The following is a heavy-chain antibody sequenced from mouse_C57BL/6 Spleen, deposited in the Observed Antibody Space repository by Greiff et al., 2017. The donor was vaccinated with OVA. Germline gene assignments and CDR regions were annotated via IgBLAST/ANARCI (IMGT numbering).Heavy chain of an antibody. Sequence: VQRVESDAELVKPGASVKISCKVSGYTFTDHTIHWMKQRPEQGLEWIGYIYPRDGSTKYNEKFKGKAPLTADKSSSTAYMQLNSLTSEDSAVYICARQRAYGYAWFAYWGQGTLVTVSA. D-gene: IGHD2-2*01. V-gene: IGHV1-78*01. CDR1: GYTFTDHT. J-gene: IGHJ3*01. CDR3: ARQRAYGYAWFAY. CDR2: IYPRDGST.